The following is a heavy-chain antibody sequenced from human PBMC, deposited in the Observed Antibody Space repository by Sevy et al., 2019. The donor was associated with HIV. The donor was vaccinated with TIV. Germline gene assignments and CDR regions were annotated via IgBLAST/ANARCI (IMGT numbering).Heavy chain of an antibody. Sequence: GGSLRLSCSASGFRFSSYGMTWVRQTPGKGLEWVSSIGGTGASTDYADSVKGRFTISRDNSRNTLFLQMNTLRAEDTAVYYCAKDGGVNWDQYYFYSWGQGTLVTVSS. J-gene: IGHJ4*02. CDR3: AKDGGVNWDQYYFYS. CDR1: GFRFSSYG. CDR2: IGGTGAST. V-gene: IGHV3-23*01. D-gene: IGHD2-8*02.